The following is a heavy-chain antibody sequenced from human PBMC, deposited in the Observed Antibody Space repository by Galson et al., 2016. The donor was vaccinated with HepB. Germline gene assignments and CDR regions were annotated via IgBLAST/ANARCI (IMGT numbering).Heavy chain of an antibody. CDR1: GGSISSYY. V-gene: IGHV4-59*01. Sequence: SETLSLTCTVSGGSISSYYWSWIRQPPGKGLEWIGYIYYSGTTNYNPSLNSRVAISLDTSKSQFSLKVTSVTAADTAVYYCARSYGGYAFDIWGQGTMVTVSS. CDR2: IYYSGTT. D-gene: IGHD4-23*01. J-gene: IGHJ3*02. CDR3: ARSYGGYAFDI.